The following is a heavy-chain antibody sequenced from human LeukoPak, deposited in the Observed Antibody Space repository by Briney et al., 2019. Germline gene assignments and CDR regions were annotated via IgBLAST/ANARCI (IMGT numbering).Heavy chain of an antibody. CDR1: GDSINTYY. CDR2: IYYSVVS. V-gene: IGHV4-59*01. CDR3: ARGSGGAGSASI. Sequence: SETLSLTCTVSGDSINTYYWSWIRQPPGKGLEWIGYIYYSVVSDYNPSLKSRVTMSVDMSTRPISLKLSSVTAADTAVYYCARGSGGAGSASIWGQGTLVTVSS. D-gene: IGHD3-10*01. J-gene: IGHJ4*02.